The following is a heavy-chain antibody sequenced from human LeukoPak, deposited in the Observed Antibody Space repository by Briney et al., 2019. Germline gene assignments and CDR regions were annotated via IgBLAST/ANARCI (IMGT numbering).Heavy chain of an antibody. CDR3: ARSRGYWLLGIDY. CDR2: IIPIFGTA. J-gene: IGHJ4*02. CDR1: GGTFNSYA. D-gene: IGHD3-9*01. Sequence: SVKVSCEDSGGTFNSYAISWVRQAPGQGLEWMGGIIPIFGTAKYAQKLQGRVPNTADESTSTAYLEPGSRSPEGTAVYYLARSRGYWLLGIDYWGQGTLVTVSS. V-gene: IGHV1-69*13.